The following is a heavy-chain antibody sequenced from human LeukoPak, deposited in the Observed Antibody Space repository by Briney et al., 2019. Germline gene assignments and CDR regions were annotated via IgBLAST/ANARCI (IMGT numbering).Heavy chain of an antibody. V-gene: IGHV3-23*01. CDR3: AREPTYTSSWHTTCDY. CDR2: ISGTGGST. J-gene: IGHJ4*02. CDR1: GFTFSTYA. Sequence: GGSLRLSCAASGFTFSTYAMTWVRQAPGKGLEWVSLISGTGGSTYYADSVKGRFTISRDNAKSSLYLQMNSLTAEDTAIYYCAREPTYTSSWHTTCDYWGQGTLVTVSS. D-gene: IGHD6-13*01.